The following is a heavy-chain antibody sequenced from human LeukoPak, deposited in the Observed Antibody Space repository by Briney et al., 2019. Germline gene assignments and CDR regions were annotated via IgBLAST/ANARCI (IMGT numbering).Heavy chain of an antibody. CDR1: AGSVSNGNYY. CDR2: IYYTGTT. CDR3: ARGYYDNSGYSNPFDY. Sequence: SETLSLTCTVSAGSVSNGNYYWSWLRQPPGKALEWIGYIYYTGTTYYIPSLEGRVTISVDTSKNQFSLKLSPVTAADTAVYYCARGYYDNSGYSNPFDYWGQGTLVTVSS. J-gene: IGHJ4*02. D-gene: IGHD3-22*01. V-gene: IGHV4-61*01.